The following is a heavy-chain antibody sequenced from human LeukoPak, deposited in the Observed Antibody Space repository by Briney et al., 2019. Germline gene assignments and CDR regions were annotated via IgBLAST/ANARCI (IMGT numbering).Heavy chain of an antibody. CDR1: GFTFSNYG. D-gene: IGHD1-14*01. V-gene: IGHV3-30*02. CDR2: IRYDGNNK. J-gene: IGHJ4*02. Sequence: GGPLRLSCGASGFTFSNYGMLGVRQAPGKGLEWVAFIRYDGNNKLYADSVKGRFTISRDNSKNTLYLHINSLRAEDTAVYYCAKDNPLDYWGQGTLVIVSS. CDR3: AKDNPLDY.